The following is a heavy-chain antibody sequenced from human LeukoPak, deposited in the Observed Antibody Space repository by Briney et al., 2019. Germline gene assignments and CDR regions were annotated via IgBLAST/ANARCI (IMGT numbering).Heavy chain of an antibody. CDR1: GCTFSSYA. Sequence: PGGSLRLSCAASGCTFSSYAMSWVRQAPGKGLEWVSAISGSGGSTYYADSVKGRFTISRDNSKNTLYLQMNSLRAEDTAVYYCAKTWYYYDSSGYSESYYFDYWGQGTLVTVSS. V-gene: IGHV3-23*01. CDR2: ISGSGGST. D-gene: IGHD3-22*01. CDR3: AKTWYYYDSSGYSESYYFDY. J-gene: IGHJ4*02.